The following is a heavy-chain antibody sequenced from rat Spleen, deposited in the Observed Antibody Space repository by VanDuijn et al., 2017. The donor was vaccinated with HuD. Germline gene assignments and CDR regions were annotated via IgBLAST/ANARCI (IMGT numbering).Heavy chain of an antibody. CDR3: ARDTNYFDY. J-gene: IGHJ2*01. CDR2: ISKTGGSS. V-gene: IGHV5-31*01. CDR1: GFNFNDYW. Sequence: EVRLVESGGGLVQPGRSLKLSCAASGFNFNDYWMGWVRQAPGKGLEWVASISKTGGSSNYPDSVKGRFTISRDNAQSTLYLQMNSLRSEDTATYYCARDTNYFDYWGHGVMVTVSS.